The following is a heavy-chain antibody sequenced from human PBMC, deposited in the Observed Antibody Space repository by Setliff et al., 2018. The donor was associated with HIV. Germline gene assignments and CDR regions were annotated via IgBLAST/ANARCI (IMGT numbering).Heavy chain of an antibody. V-gene: IGHV3-74*01. J-gene: IGHJ3*02. CDR3: VAPRSANDDYFYIDAFDI. CDR2: TNNDGSIT. Sequence: PGGSLRLSCTASGFTLSDHWMHWVRQVPGKGLVWVSRTNNDGSITNYADFVKSRFTMSRDSAKNTLYLQMNSLTAEDTAVYYCVAPRSANDDYFYIDAFDIWGQGTMVTVS. CDR1: GFTLSDHW. D-gene: IGHD3-16*01.